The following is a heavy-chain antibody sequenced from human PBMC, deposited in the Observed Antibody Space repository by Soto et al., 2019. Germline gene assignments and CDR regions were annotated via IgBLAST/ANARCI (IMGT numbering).Heavy chain of an antibody. CDR3: ARSRAARPGYFDY. CDR2: IDPSDSYT. D-gene: IGHD6-6*01. V-gene: IGHV5-10-1*01. Sequence: GAALTISYKGYGYTITTYWSTWVRQMPGIGLEWMGRIDPSDSYTNYSPSFQGHVTISADKSTNTASLKLSSVTAADTAVYYCARSRAARPGYFDYWGQGTLVTVSS. CDR1: GYTITTYW. J-gene: IGHJ4*02.